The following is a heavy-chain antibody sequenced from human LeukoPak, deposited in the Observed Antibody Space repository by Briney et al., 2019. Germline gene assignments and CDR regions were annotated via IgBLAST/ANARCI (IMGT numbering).Heavy chain of an antibody. Sequence: GGSLRLSCVASGFGFTNAWMTWVRQAPGKGLEWVGRIKTKTVGETTDYAAPVKGRFTISRDDSKNTLYLEMNSLKTEDTGVYYCTTENSWGQGTLVTVSS. CDR2: IKTKTVGETT. CDR1: GFGFTNAW. J-gene: IGHJ4*02. V-gene: IGHV3-15*01. CDR3: TTENS.